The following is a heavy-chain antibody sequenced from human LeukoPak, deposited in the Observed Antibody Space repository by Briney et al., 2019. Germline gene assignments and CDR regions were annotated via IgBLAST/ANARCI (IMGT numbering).Heavy chain of an antibody. CDR2: ITSSSDYI. CDR1: GFTFSSYS. Sequence: PGGSLRLSCTASGFTFSSYSMNWVRQAPGKGLEWVSSITSSSDYIYYADSVKGRFTIFRDNAENSLHLQMNSLRADDTAVYYCAREFKSGYGMWAWGQGTLVTVSS. D-gene: IGHD5-18*01. V-gene: IGHV3-21*01. CDR3: AREFKSGYGMWA. J-gene: IGHJ5*02.